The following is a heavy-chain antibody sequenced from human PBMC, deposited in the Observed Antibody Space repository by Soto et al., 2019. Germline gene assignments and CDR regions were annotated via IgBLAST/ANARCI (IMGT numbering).Heavy chain of an antibody. V-gene: IGHV3-11*01. J-gene: IGHJ4*02. CDR2: ISSSGSTI. D-gene: IGHD2-8*01. Sequence: GGSLRLSCAASGFTFSDYYMSWIRQAPGKGLEWVSYISSSGSTIYYADSVKGRFTISRDNAKNSLYLQMNSLRAEDTAVYYCARWGPSLGYCTNGVCYGPNYFDYWGQGTLVTVSS. CDR3: ARWGPSLGYCTNGVCYGPNYFDY. CDR1: GFTFSDYY.